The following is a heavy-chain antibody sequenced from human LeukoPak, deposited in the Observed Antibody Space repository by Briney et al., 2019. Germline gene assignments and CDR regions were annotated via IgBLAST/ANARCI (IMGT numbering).Heavy chain of an antibody. Sequence: GGSLRLSCAASGFTFDDYAMHWVRQAPGKGLEWVSLISWDGGSTYYADSVKGRLTISRDNSKNTLYLQMNSLRAEDTAVYYCAKDPTLAARRPFDYWGQGTLVTVSS. D-gene: IGHD6-6*01. V-gene: IGHV3-43D*03. J-gene: IGHJ4*02. CDR1: GFTFDDYA. CDR2: ISWDGGST. CDR3: AKDPTLAARRPFDY.